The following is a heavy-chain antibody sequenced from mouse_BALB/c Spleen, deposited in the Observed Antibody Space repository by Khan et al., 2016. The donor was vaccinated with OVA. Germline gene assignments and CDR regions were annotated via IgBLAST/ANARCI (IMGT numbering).Heavy chain of an antibody. Sequence: EVMLVESGGGLVKPGGSLKLSCAGSGFSFSSYAMSWVRLTPEKRLEWVASISSGGNTYYPDSVKGRFTISRDNARNILYLQMNSLRSEDTAMYNCARLVDYWGQGTSVTVSS. CDR2: ISSGGNT. V-gene: IGHV5-6-5*01. CDR1: GFSFSSYA. CDR3: ARLVDY. J-gene: IGHJ4*01.